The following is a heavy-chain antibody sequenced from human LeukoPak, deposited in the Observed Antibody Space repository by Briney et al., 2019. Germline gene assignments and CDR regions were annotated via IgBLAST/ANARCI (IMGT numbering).Heavy chain of an antibody. CDR3: ARVNGYYYDSSLMRYYYYYMDV. D-gene: IGHD3-22*01. V-gene: IGHV1-18*01. J-gene: IGHJ6*03. CDR1: GYTFTSYG. CDR2: ISAYNGNT. Sequence: ASVKVSCKASGYTFTSYGISWVRQAPGQGLEWMGWISAYNGNTNYAQKLQGRVTMTTDTSTSTANMELRSLRSDDTAVYYCARVNGYYYDSSLMRYYYYYMDVWGKGTTVTVSS.